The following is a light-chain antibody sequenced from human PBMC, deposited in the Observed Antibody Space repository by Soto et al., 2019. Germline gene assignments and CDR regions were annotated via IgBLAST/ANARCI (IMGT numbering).Light chain of an antibody. J-gene: IGKJ2*01. CDR3: QLYLSFSFT. CDR2: DVF. V-gene: IGKV1-5*01. Sequence: DIQMTQSPSSLSASVGDRVTITCRASQSITYWLAWYQQKPGRAPKLLIYDVFNLQSGVPSRFSGSGSGTECTLTISSLQPDDFATYYCQLYLSFSFTFGQGTKLEIK. CDR1: QSITYW.